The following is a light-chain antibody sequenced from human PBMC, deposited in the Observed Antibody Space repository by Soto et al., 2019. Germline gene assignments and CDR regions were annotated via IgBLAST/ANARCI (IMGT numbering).Light chain of an antibody. Sequence: QSALTQPASVSGSTGQSITISCTGTSSDVGGYNFVSWYQQHPAEAPRLMIYEGNKRPSGVSNRFSGSKSGNTASLTISGLQADDEANYYCCSYAGSSNVVFGGGTKVTVL. CDR1: SSDVGGYNF. CDR3: CSYAGSSNVV. J-gene: IGLJ2*01. CDR2: EGN. V-gene: IGLV2-23*01.